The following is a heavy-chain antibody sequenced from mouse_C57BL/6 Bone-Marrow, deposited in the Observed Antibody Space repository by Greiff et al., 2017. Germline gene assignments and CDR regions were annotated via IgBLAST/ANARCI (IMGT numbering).Heavy chain of an antibody. J-gene: IGHJ4*01. D-gene: IGHD2-2*01. V-gene: IGHV5-4*03. CDR2: ISDGGSYT. CDR1: GFTFSSYA. Sequence: EVKLMESGGGLVKPGGSLKLSCAASGFTFSSYAMSWVRQTPEKRLEWVATISDGGSYTYYPDNVKGRFTISRDNAKNNLYLQMSHLKSEDTAMYYCERYGYDVGYAMDYWGQGTSVTVSS. CDR3: ERYGYDVGYAMDY.